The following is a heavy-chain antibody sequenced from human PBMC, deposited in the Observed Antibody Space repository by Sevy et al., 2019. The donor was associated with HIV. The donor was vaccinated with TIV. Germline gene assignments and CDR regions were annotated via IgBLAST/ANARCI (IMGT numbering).Heavy chain of an antibody. CDR2: IIPILGIA. Sequence: SVKVSCKASGGTFSSFAINWVRQAPGRGLEWMGGIIPILGIANYAQKFQGRVTITADKSANIAYMELSSLRSEDTAVYYCARDKYGDFLGLFNLWGRGTLVTVSS. J-gene: IGHJ2*01. D-gene: IGHD4-17*01. V-gene: IGHV1-69*10. CDR3: ARDKYGDFLGLFNL. CDR1: GGTFSSFA.